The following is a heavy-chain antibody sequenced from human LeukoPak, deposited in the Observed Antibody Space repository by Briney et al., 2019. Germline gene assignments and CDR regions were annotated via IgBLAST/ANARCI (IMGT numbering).Heavy chain of an antibody. V-gene: IGHV3-48*03. CDR2: ISSSGSTI. D-gene: IGHD3-16*01. J-gene: IGHJ6*03. CDR3: ARDRFSDWGDYYYYYMDV. CDR1: GFTFSSYE. Sequence: PGGSLRLSCAASGFTFSSYEMNWVRQAPGKGLEWVSYISSSGSTIYYADSVKGRFTISRDNAKNSLYLQTNSLRAEDTAVYYCARDRFSDWGDYYYYYMDVWGKGTTVTVSS.